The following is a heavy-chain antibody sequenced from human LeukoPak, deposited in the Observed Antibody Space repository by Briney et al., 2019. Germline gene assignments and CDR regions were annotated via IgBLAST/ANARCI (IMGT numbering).Heavy chain of an antibody. V-gene: IGHV3-21*04. J-gene: IGHJ3*02. CDR3: AKDQTSNRIMDAFDI. Sequence: SGGSLRLSCAASGFTFSSYSMNWVRQAPGKGLEWVSSISSSSSYIYYADSVKGRFTISRDNAKNSLYLQMDSLRAEDTAIYYCAKDQTSNRIMDAFDIWGQGTMVTVSS. CDR2: ISSSSSYI. D-gene: IGHD3-16*01. CDR1: GFTFSSYS.